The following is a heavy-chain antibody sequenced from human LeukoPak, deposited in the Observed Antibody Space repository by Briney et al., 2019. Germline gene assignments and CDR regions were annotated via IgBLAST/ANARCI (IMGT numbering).Heavy chain of an antibody. CDR1: DGSISSTTYY. CDR2: IYFSGST. J-gene: IGHJ4*02. CDR3: ARDGMWFGEFRFDY. D-gene: IGHD3-10*01. Sequence: SETLSLTCTVSDGSISSTTYYWGSIRQPPGKGLEWIGSIYFSGSTYYNPSLKSRVTISVDTSKNQFSLKLGSVTDADTAVYYCARDGMWFGEFRFDYWGQGTLVTVSS. V-gene: IGHV4-39*07.